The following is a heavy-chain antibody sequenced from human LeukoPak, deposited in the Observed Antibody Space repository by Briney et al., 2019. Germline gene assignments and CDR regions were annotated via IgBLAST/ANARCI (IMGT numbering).Heavy chain of an antibody. Sequence: GESLKISCKGSGYSFSRYWIGWVRQMPGKGLEWMGIIYASDSETRYSPSFQGQVTISVDKSISTAYLQWSSLKASDTATYYCARQMGYCSGGNCRNFDYWGQGTLVTVSS. CDR3: ARQMGYCSGGNCRNFDY. D-gene: IGHD2-15*01. CDR2: IYASDSET. J-gene: IGHJ4*02. CDR1: GYSFSRYW. V-gene: IGHV5-51*01.